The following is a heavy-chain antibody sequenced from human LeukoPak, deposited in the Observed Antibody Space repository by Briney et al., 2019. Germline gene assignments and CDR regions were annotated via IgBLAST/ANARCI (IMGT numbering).Heavy chain of an antibody. CDR1: GFTFRSYW. V-gene: IGHV3-74*01. J-gene: IGHJ4*02. D-gene: IGHD3-9*01. Sequence: GGSLRLSCASSGFTFRSYWMEWVRQAPGRGLGWVSRINSDGRSTSYANSGKGRFTIPRDHAKNTLYLQMNSLRAEDTAVYYCARDGGYDILTGYPSGYWGQGTLVTVSS. CDR3: ARDGGYDILTGYPSGY. CDR2: INSDGRST.